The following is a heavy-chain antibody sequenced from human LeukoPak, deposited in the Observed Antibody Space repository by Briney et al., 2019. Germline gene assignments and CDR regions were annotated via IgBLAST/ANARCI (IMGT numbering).Heavy chain of an antibody. CDR2: ITGSGGST. CDR3: AKDGKYSDFWSGYYSRSYYYYMDV. Sequence: PGGSLRLSCAASGFTFSSYAMSWVRQAPGKGLEWVSAITGSGGSTYYADSVKGRFTISRDNSKNTLYLQMNSLRAEDTAVYYCAKDGKYSDFWSGYYSRSYYYYMDVWGKGTRVTVSS. D-gene: IGHD3-3*01. V-gene: IGHV3-23*01. CDR1: GFTFSSYA. J-gene: IGHJ6*03.